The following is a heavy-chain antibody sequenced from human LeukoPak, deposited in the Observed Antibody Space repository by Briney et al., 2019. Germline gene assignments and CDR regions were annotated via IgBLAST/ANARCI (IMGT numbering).Heavy chain of an antibody. CDR1: GGSISSYY. D-gene: IGHD6-19*01. CDR3: ARDPGWFRAFDI. CDR2: ISSSSSTI. J-gene: IGHJ3*02. Sequence: ETLSLTCTVSGGSISSYYWSWVRQPPGKGLEWVSYISSSSSTIYYADSVKGRFTISRDNAKNSLYLQMNSLRAEDTAVYYCARDPGWFRAFDIWGQGTMVTVSS. V-gene: IGHV3-48*01.